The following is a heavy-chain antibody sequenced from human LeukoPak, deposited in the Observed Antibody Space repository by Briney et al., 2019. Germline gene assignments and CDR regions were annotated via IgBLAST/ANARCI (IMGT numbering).Heavy chain of an antibody. Sequence: SSYWMSWVRQAPGKGLEWIGSIYYSGSTYYNPSLKSRVTISVDTSKNQFSLKLSSVTAADTAVYYCARNYDFWSGYYNDPYYYGMDVWGQGTTVTVSS. D-gene: IGHD3-3*01. V-gene: IGHV4-39*01. CDR1: SSYW. CDR2: IYYSGST. CDR3: ARNYDFWSGYYNDPYYYGMDV. J-gene: IGHJ6*02.